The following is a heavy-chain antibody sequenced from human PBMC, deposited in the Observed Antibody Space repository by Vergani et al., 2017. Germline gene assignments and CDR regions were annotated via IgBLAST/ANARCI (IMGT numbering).Heavy chain of an antibody. CDR3: ARFVAVRGVNQYYYYGMDV. Sequence: QVQLQESGPGLLKPSETLSLTCAVYGGSFSGYYWSWIRQPPGKGLEWSGEINHSGSTNYNPSLKSRVTISVDTSKNQFSLKLSSVTAADTAVYYCARFVAVRGVNQYYYYGMDVWGQGTTVTVSS. D-gene: IGHD3-10*01. V-gene: IGHV4-34*02. J-gene: IGHJ6*02. CDR2: INHSGST. CDR1: GGSFSGYY.